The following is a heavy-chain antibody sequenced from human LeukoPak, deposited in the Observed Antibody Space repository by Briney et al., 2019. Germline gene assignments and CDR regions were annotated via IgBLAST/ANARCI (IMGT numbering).Heavy chain of an antibody. Sequence: SETLSLTCAVYGGSFSGYYWSWIRQPSGKGLEWIGEINHSGSTNYNPSLKSRVTISVDTSKNQFSLKLSSVTAADTAVYYCARDGTMVRGVFNYWGQGTLVTVSS. D-gene: IGHD3-10*01. CDR3: ARDGTMVRGVFNY. CDR1: GGSFSGYY. J-gene: IGHJ4*02. CDR2: INHSGST. V-gene: IGHV4-34*01.